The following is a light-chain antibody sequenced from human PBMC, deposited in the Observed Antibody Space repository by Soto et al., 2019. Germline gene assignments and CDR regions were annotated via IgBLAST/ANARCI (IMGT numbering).Light chain of an antibody. V-gene: IGKV1-39*01. CDR2: AAS. Sequence: DIQMTQSPSSLSASVGGRFTSTCGASQGISRYLNWYQQKTGKXXKXXIYAASNLESGVPSRFSGSGSGTDFSLTISSLKAGDCATDVGQETFTTPYTFGQGTRLEIK. J-gene: IGKJ5*01. CDR1: QGISRY. CDR3: QETFTTPYT.